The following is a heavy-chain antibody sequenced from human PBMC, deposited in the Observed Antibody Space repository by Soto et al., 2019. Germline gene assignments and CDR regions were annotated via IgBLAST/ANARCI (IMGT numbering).Heavy chain of an antibody. CDR3: AKVGIMDCSGGSCYSYYFDY. D-gene: IGHD2-15*01. CDR1: GFTFSSYA. CDR2: ISGRGGST. V-gene: IGHV3-23*01. J-gene: IGHJ4*02. Sequence: PGESLKISCAASGFTFSSYAMSWVRQAPGKGLEWVSAISGRGGSTYYADSVKGRFTISRDNSKNTLYPQMNSLRAEDTAVYYCAKVGIMDCSGGSCYSYYFDYWGQGTLVPVS.